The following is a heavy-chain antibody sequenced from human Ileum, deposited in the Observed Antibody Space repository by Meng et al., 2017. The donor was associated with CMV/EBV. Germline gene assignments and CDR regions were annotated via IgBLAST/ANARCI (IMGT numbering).Heavy chain of an antibody. CDR2: ISSGSSTI. CDR1: GFTFSDNY. V-gene: IGHV3-11*01. CDR3: ARVLREFYDHWTGTDYGMDV. D-gene: IGHD3-3*01. Sequence: GESLKISCAASGFTFSDNYMSWIRQAPGKGLERGSYISSGSSTIYYADSVKGRFTISRDNANTSLYMQMNSLTGEDTAVYYCARVLREFYDHWTGTDYGMDVWGQGTTVTVSS. J-gene: IGHJ6*02.